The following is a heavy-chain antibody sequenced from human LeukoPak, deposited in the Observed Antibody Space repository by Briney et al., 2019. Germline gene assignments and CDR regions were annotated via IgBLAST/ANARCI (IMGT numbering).Heavy chain of an antibody. D-gene: IGHD3-3*01. CDR3: ARARLYYDFWSGYSILDY. CDR2: IYYSGST. J-gene: IGHJ4*02. V-gene: IGHV4-59*01. Sequence: PSETLSLTCTVSGGSISSYYWSWIRQPPGKGLEWIGYIYYSGSTNYNPSLKRRVTISVDTSKNQFSLKLSSVTAADTAVYYCARARLYYDFWSGYSILDYWGQGTLVTVSS. CDR1: GGSISSYY.